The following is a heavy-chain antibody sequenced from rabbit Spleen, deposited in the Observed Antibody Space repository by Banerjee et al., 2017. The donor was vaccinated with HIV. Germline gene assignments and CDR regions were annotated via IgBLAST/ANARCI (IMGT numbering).Heavy chain of an antibody. CDR2: IDPVFGIT. D-gene: IGHD8-1*01. Sequence: QLVESGGGLVQPEGSLKLSCKASGFTLSTYYMNWVRQAPGKGLEWIGYIDPVFGITYYASWVNGRFSISRENAQNTVFLQMTSLTAADTATYFCARDGAGGSYFALWGQGTLVTVS. J-gene: IGHJ4*01. CDR1: GFTLSTYY. CDR3: ARDGAGGSYFAL. V-gene: IGHV1S7*01.